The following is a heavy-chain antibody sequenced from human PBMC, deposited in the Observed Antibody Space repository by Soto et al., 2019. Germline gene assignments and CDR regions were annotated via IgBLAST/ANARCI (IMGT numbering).Heavy chain of an antibody. V-gene: IGHV3-30*03. CDR1: GFTFSSYG. CDR2: ISYDGSNK. J-gene: IGHJ4*02. Sequence: QVQLVESGGGVVQPGRSLSLSCAASGFTFSSYGMHWVRLAPGKGREWVAVISYDGSNKYYADSVKGRFTISRDNSKNTLYLRMNSLRADGTSVYYCAILRFLEWLSSAKYYFVYWVQGTLVTVSS. D-gene: IGHD3-3*01. CDR3: AILRFLEWLSSAKYYFVY.